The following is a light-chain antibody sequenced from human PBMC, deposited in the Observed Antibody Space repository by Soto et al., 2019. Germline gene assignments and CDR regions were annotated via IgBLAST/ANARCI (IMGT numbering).Light chain of an antibody. CDR2: DNY. V-gene: IGLV1-51*01. CDR3: DSWDNSLSVVL. J-gene: IGLJ2*01. Sequence: QSVLTQPPSVSAAPGQRVNISCSGSSSNIGSNYVSWYQQLPGTAPKLLIYDNYKRPSGIPDRFSGSTSGTSATLAIAGLQTGDEADYYCDSWDNSLSVVLFGGGTKLTVL. CDR1: SSNIGSNY.